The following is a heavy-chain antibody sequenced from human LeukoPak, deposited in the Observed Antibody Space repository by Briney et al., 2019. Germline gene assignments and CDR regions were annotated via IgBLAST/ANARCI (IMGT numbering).Heavy chain of an antibody. Sequence: GGSLRLSCAASGFTFSSYAMHWVRQAPGKGLEWVAVISYDGSNKYYADSVKGRFTISRDNSKNTLYLQMNSLRAEDTAVYYCASLIAAASYYYDSSGYYPWDYWGQGTLVTVSS. CDR1: GFTFSSYA. CDR2: ISYDGSNK. V-gene: IGHV3-30-3*01. D-gene: IGHD3-22*01. J-gene: IGHJ4*02. CDR3: ASLIAAASYYYDSSGYYPWDY.